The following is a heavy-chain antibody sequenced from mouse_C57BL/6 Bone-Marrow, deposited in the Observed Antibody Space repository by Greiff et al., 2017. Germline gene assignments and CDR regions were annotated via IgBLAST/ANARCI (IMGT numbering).Heavy chain of an antibody. J-gene: IGHJ2*01. Sequence: QVQLQQPGAELVRPGTSVKLSCKASGYTFTSYWMHWVKQRPGQGLEWIGVIDPSDSYTNYNQKFKGKATLTVDTSSSTAYMQLSSLTSEDSAVYYCARRGLVYYGCDYWGQGTTLTVSS. D-gene: IGHD2-2*01. CDR1: GYTFTSYW. CDR2: IDPSDSYT. V-gene: IGHV1-59*01. CDR3: ARRGLVYYGCDY.